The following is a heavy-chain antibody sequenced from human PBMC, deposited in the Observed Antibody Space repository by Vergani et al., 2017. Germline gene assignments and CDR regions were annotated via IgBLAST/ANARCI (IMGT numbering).Heavy chain of an antibody. Sequence: QVQLVQSGAEVKKPGASVKVSCKASGYTFTGYYMHWVRQAPGQGLEWMGWINPNSGGTNYAQKFQGRVTMTEDTSTDTAYMELNSLRAEDTAVYYCAKDGVYSSGWYSFLVGWYFDLWGRGTLVTVSS. V-gene: IGHV1-2*02. CDR2: INPNSGGT. CDR1: GYTFTGYY. D-gene: IGHD6-19*01. J-gene: IGHJ2*01. CDR3: AKDGVYSSGWYSFLVGWYFDL.